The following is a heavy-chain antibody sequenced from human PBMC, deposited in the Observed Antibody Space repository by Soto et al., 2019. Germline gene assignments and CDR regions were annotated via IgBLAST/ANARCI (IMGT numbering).Heavy chain of an antibody. CDR3: ASDWDASGSYYTDY. Sequence: QVQLVQSGAEVKKPGASVKVSCKASGYTFSSIGISWVRQAPGQWLEWMGWISPYKGNTHYAQGLQGRVTMPTDTSTSTAYMELRSLRSDDTAVYSCASDWDASGSYYTDYCGQGTLVTVAS. CDR1: GYTFSSIG. CDR2: ISPYKGNT. D-gene: IGHD3-10*01. J-gene: IGHJ4*02. V-gene: IGHV1-18*01.